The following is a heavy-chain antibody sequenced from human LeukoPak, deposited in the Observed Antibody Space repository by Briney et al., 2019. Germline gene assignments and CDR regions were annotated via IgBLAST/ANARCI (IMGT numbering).Heavy chain of an antibody. V-gene: IGHV4-59*01. CDR2: IYYSGST. CDR1: GGSINSYY. Sequence: SETLSLTCTVSGGSINSYYWSWIRQPPGKGLEWIGYIYYSGSTNYNPSLKSRVTISVHTSKNQFSLKLSSVTAADTAVYYCARLTGYSPESWFDPWGQGTPVTVSS. D-gene: IGHD3-9*01. J-gene: IGHJ5*02. CDR3: ARLTGYSPESWFDP.